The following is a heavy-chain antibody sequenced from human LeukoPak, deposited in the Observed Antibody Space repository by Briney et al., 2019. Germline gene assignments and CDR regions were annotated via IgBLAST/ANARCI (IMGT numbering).Heavy chain of an antibody. CDR2: ISSDGNSK. J-gene: IGHJ4*02. CDR1: GFSFSSYS. CDR3: ARSLYYYGSGDYDY. D-gene: IGHD3-10*01. V-gene: IGHV3-30*09. Sequence: GGSLRLSCAASGFSFSSYSIHWVRQAPGKGLEWVAVISSDGNSKNFALSVKGRFAISRDNAKNSLYLQMNSLRAEDTAVYYCARSLYYYGSGDYDYWGQGTLVTVSS.